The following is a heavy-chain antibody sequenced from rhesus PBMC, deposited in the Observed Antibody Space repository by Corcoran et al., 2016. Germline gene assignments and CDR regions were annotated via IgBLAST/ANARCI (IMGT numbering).Heavy chain of an antibody. V-gene: IGHV1S9*01. CDR3: ARDGFTPGSDFDY. Sequence: QVQLVQSGAEVKKTGTSVKLSCKASGYTFTSYYINWVRQAPGQGIEWMGWINPSNGSTGYAQKFQGRVTMTRETATKTDYMGLNSLRSEDTDVYYWARDGFTPGSDFDYWGQGVLVTVSS. D-gene: IGHD2-21*01. J-gene: IGHJ4*01. CDR2: INPSNGST. CDR1: GYTFTSYY.